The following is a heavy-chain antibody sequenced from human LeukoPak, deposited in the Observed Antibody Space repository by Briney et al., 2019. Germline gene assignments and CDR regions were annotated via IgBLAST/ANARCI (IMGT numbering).Heavy chain of an antibody. J-gene: IGHJ4*02. V-gene: IGHV3-23*01. D-gene: IGHD5-24*01. Sequence: GGSLRLSCVASGFTFATYAMSWVRQAPGKGLKWVSGITGSGRTTYYADSVKGRFTISRDNSKNTLYLQMNSLRAEDTAIYYCTRVGYIDEGIDYWGQGTLVTVSS. CDR1: GFTFATYA. CDR3: TRVGYIDEGIDY. CDR2: ITGSGRTT.